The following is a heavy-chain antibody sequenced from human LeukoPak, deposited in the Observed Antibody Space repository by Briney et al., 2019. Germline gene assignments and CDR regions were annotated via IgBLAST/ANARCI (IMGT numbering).Heavy chain of an antibody. CDR1: GFTFSSYG. CDR3: ARVGVSPGRDGYNYYFDY. V-gene: IGHV3-33*01. Sequence: GGSLRLSCAASGFTFSSYGMHWVRHAPGKGLEWVAVIWYDGSNKYYADSVKGRFTISRDNSKNTLYLQMNSLRAEDTAVYYCARVGVSPGRDGYNYYFDYWGQGTLVTVSS. CDR2: IWYDGSNK. J-gene: IGHJ4*02. D-gene: IGHD5-24*01.